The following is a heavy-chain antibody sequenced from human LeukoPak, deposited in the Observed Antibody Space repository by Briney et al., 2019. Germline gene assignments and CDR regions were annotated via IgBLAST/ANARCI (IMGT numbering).Heavy chain of an antibody. Sequence: ASVKVSCKASGYTFTSYGISWVRQAPGKGLEWMGWISGYNGNTNYAQKLQDKVTMTRDTSISTAYMELSSLRSEDTAIYYCARGAWYNSAYTALHYFDYWGQGTLVTVSS. CDR2: ISGYNGNT. J-gene: IGHJ4*02. D-gene: IGHD6-19*01. CDR1: GYTFTSYG. CDR3: ARGAWYNSAYTALHYFDY. V-gene: IGHV1-18*01.